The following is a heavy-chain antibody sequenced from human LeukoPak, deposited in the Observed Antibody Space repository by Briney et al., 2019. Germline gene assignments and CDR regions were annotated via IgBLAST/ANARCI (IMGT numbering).Heavy chain of an antibody. V-gene: IGHV3-21*01. CDR3: ARDFRGTIDS. CDR1: GFTFSSYS. Sequence: PGGSLRLSCAASGFTFSSYSMNWVRQAPGEGLEWVSSIGRDRSYMYYADSVKGRFTISRDDAQNSLYLQLTSLRVEDTAIYYCARDFRGTIDSWGQGTLVTVSS. J-gene: IGHJ4*02. CDR2: IGRDRSYM. D-gene: IGHD1-7*01.